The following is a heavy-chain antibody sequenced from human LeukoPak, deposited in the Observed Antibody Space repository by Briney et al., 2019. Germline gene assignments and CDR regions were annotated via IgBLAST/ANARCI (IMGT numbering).Heavy chain of an antibody. Sequence: ASVTVSFTASGYTFTIYGISWVRQAPGQGLEWMGWISAYNGNTNYAQKLQGRVTMTTDTSTSTAYMELRSLRSDDTAVYYCARVEVLRFLEWYGRDYWGQGTLVTVSS. CDR2: ISAYNGNT. CDR1: GYTFTIYG. CDR3: ARVEVLRFLEWYGRDY. D-gene: IGHD3-3*01. V-gene: IGHV1-18*01. J-gene: IGHJ4*02.